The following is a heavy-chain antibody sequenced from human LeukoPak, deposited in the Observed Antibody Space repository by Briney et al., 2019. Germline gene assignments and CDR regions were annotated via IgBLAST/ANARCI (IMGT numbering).Heavy chain of an antibody. CDR2: ISGSGGST. V-gene: IGHV3-23*01. D-gene: IGHD3-22*01. J-gene: IGHJ4*02. Sequence: HSGGSLRLSCAASGFTFSSYAMSWVRQAPGKGLEWVSAISGSGGSTYYADSVKGRFTISRDNSKNTLYLQMNSLRAEDTAVYYCAKGNYYDSSGYYLYYFDYWGQGTLVTVSS. CDR1: GFTFSSYA. CDR3: AKGNYYDSSGYYLYYFDY.